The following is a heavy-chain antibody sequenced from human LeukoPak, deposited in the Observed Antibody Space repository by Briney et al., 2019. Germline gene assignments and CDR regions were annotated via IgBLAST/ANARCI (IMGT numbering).Heavy chain of an antibody. J-gene: IGHJ6*02. CDR3: AKERRAYYGSGFYGMDV. Sequence: PGGSLRLSCAASGFTFSSYAMSWVRQAPGKGLEWVSAISGSGGSTYYADSVKGRFSISRDNSKNTLYLQMNSLRAEDTAVYYCAKERRAYYGSGFYGMDVWGQGTTVTVSS. V-gene: IGHV3-23*01. CDR2: ISGSGGST. D-gene: IGHD3-10*01. CDR1: GFTFSSYA.